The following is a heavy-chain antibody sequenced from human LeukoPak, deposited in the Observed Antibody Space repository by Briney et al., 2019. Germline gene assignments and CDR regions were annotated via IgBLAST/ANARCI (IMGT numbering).Heavy chain of an antibody. D-gene: IGHD3-10*01. CDR3: AKESWSTGSGKGAFDI. Sequence: RAGGSLRLSCAASGFTFSSYGMHWVRQAPGKGLEWVAVISYDGSNKYYADSVKGRFTISRDNYKKTLYLQMNSLRAEDTAVFYCAKESWSTGSGKGAFDIWGQGTMVTVSS. CDR1: GFTFSSYG. J-gene: IGHJ3*02. V-gene: IGHV3-30*18. CDR2: ISYDGSNK.